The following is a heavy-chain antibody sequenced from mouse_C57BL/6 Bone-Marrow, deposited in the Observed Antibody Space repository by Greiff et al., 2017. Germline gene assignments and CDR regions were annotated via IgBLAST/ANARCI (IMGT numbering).Heavy chain of an antibody. V-gene: IGHV5-9*01. CDR1: GFTFSSYT. J-gene: IGHJ4*01. CDR3: ARPPPAYYYAMDY. Sequence: EVQVVESGGGLVKPGGSLKLSCAASGFTFSSYTMSWVRQTPEKRLEWVATISGGGGNTYYPDSVKGRFTISRDNAKNTLYLQMNSLRSEDTALYYGARPPPAYYYAMDYWGQGTSVTVSS. CDR2: ISGGGGNT.